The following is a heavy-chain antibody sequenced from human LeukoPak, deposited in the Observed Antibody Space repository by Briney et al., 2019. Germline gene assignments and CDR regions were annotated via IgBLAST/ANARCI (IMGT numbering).Heavy chain of an antibody. J-gene: IGHJ4*02. Sequence: ASVKVSCKAFGYTFTSNYMHWVRQAPGQGPEWMGVISPSGGSTTYAQKFQGRVTLTRDMSTSTDYLELSSLRSEDTAVYYCARDGDYYDSSGYYYRTFDYWGQGTLVTVSS. V-gene: IGHV1-46*01. CDR3: ARDGDYYDSSGYYYRTFDY. CDR1: GYTFTSNY. CDR2: ISPSGGST. D-gene: IGHD3-22*01.